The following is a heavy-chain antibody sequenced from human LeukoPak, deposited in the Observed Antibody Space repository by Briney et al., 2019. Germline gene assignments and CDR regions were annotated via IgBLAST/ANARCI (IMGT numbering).Heavy chain of an antibody. Sequence: SCKASGYTFTDSYMHWVRQAPGKGLERVAVISYDGSNKYYADSVKGRFTISRDNSKNTLYLQMNSLRAEDTAVYYCAKVGTLASGVETAMEVDYWGQGALVTVSS. CDR3: AKVGTLASGVETAMEVDY. V-gene: IGHV3-30*18. CDR2: ISYDGSNK. D-gene: IGHD5-18*01. CDR1: GYTFTDSY. J-gene: IGHJ4*02.